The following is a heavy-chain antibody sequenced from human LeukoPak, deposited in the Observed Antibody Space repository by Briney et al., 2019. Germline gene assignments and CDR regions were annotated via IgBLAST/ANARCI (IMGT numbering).Heavy chain of an antibody. J-gene: IGHJ4*02. V-gene: IGHV3-23*01. CDR1: GFTFSSYA. Sequence: GGSLRLSCAASGFTFSSYAMSWVRQAPGKGLEWVSAISGSGGSTYYADSVKGRFTISRDNSKNTLYLQMNSLRAEDTAVYYCAKEGRGRYSYGLVSDYWGQGTLVTVSS. CDR3: AKEGRGRYSYGLVSDY. D-gene: IGHD5-18*01. CDR2: ISGSGGST.